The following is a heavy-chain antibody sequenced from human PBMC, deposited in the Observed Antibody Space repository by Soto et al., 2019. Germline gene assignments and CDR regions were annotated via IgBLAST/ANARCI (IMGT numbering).Heavy chain of an antibody. Sequence: QVQLVESGGGVVQPGRSLRLSCAASGFTFSRHGMHWVRRAPGKGLEWVALVSYDGINDYYADSVKGRFTVSRDNSKNTLYLQMNSLRDEYTAMYYCAKDRRYFDWFVANWGQGTLVTVSS. CDR3: AKDRRYFDWFVAN. J-gene: IGHJ4*02. CDR2: VSYDGIND. CDR1: GFTFSRHG. D-gene: IGHD3-9*01. V-gene: IGHV3-30*18.